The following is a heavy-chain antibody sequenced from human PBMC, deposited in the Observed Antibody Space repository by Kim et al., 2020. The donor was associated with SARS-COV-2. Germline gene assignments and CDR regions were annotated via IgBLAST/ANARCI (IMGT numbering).Heavy chain of an antibody. Sequence: GESLKISCKGSGYSFTSYWISWVRQMPGKGLEWMGRIDPSDSYTNYSPSFQGHVTISADKSISTAYLQWSSLKASDTAMYYCASIAAADPYYYGMDVWGQGTTVTVSS. CDR2: IDPSDSYT. J-gene: IGHJ6*02. V-gene: IGHV5-10-1*01. D-gene: IGHD6-13*01. CDR3: ASIAAADPYYYGMDV. CDR1: GYSFTSYW.